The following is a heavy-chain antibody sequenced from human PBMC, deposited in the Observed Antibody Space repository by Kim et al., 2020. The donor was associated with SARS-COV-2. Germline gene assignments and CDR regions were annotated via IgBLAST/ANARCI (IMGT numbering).Heavy chain of an antibody. V-gene: IGHV1-24*01. CDR3: ATDPRGPGAFDI. CDR1: GYTLTELS. CDR2: FDPEDGET. J-gene: IGHJ3*02. D-gene: IGHD5-12*01. Sequence: ASVKVSCKVSGYTLTELSMHWVRQAPGKGLEWMGGFDPEDGETIYAQKFQGRVTMTEDTSTDTSYMELSSLRSEDTAVYYCATDPRGPGAFDIWGQGTMVTVSS.